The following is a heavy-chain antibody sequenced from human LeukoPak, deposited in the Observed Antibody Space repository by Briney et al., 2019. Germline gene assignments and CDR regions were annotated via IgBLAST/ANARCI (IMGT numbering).Heavy chain of an antibody. CDR3: ARWMVRGVIFWFDP. V-gene: IGHV4-59*01. CDR1: GGSFSGYY. J-gene: IGHJ5*02. CDR2: ISYSGST. Sequence: SETLSLTCAVYGGSFSGYYWSWLRQPPGKGLEWIGYISYSGSTNYNPSLKTLKSRVTMSVDMSKNQLSLKLSSVTAADTAVYYCARWMVRGVIFWFDPWGQGTLATVSS. D-gene: IGHD3-10*01.